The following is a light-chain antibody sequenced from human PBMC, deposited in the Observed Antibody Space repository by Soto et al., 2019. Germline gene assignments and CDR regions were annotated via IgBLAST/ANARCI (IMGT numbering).Light chain of an antibody. CDR2: LGS. CDR3: MQSLQTPRT. V-gene: IGKV2-28*01. Sequence: DIVMTQSPLSLPVTPGEPASISCRSSQSPLHTDGYNYLDWYLQKPGQSPQLLIYLGSNRASGVPARFSGSGSGPDFTLKISRVEAGDVGVYYCMQSLQTPRTFGQGTKVEIK. J-gene: IGKJ1*01. CDR1: QSPLHTDGYNY.